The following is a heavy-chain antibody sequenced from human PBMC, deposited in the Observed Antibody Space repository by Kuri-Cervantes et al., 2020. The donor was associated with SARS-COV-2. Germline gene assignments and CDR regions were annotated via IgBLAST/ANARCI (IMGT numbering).Heavy chain of an antibody. CDR2: INDSGAT. CDR3: ARGVPGY. J-gene: IGHJ4*02. CDR1: GGSFSGYQ. V-gene: IGHV4-34*01. D-gene: IGHD6-6*01. Sequence: GSLRLSCAVYGGSFSGYQWSWIRQTPGMGLEWIGQINDSGATKYNPSLKSRVIVSMDKSKNQFSLKLSSVTAADTAVYYCARGVPGYWGQGSLVTSPQ.